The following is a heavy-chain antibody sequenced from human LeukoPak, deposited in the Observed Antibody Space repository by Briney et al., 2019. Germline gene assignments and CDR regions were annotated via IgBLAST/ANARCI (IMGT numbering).Heavy chain of an antibody. CDR3: AREPIAARPYYYYYMDV. CDR1: GYTFTGYY. V-gene: IGHV1-2*02. D-gene: IGHD6-6*01. Sequence: GASVKVSCKASGYTFTGYYTHWVRQAPGQGLEWMGWINPNSGGTNYAQKFQGRVTMTRDTSISTAYMELSRLRSDDTAVYYCAREPIAARPYYYYYMDVWGKGTTVTVSS. J-gene: IGHJ6*03. CDR2: INPNSGGT.